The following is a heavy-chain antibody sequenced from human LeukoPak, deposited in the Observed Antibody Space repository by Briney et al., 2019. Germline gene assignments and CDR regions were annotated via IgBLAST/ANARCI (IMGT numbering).Heavy chain of an antibody. D-gene: IGHD3-10*01. CDR1: GGSISSGDYY. Sequence: SETLSLTCTVSGGSISSGDYYWSWIRQPPGKGLERIGYIYYSGSTYYNPYVKSRVTLSVYTSKDVFSLKLSSVTAADTAVYYCARYYGSGSYYPDAFDIWGQGKMVTVSS. V-gene: IGHV4-30-4*01. J-gene: IGHJ3*02. CDR2: IYYSGST. CDR3: ARYYGSGSYYPDAFDI.